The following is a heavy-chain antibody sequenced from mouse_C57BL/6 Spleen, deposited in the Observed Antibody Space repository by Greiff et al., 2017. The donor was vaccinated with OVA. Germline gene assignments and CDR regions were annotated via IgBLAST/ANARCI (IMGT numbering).Heavy chain of an antibody. D-gene: IGHD1-1*01. CDR2: INPNNGGT. CDR3: ARGTYYYGDAMDY. J-gene: IGHJ4*01. CDR1: GYTFTDYN. Sequence: VQLKQSGPELVKPGASVKMSCKASGYTFTDYNMHWVKQSHGKSLEWIGYINPNNGGTSYNQKFKGKATLTVNKSSSTAYLALRSLTSEDSAVYYCARGTYYYGDAMDYWGQGTSVTVSS. V-gene: IGHV1-22*01.